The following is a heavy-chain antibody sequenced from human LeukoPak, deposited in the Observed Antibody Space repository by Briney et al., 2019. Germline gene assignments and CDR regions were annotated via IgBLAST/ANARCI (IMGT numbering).Heavy chain of an antibody. D-gene: IGHD2-21*02. Sequence: GGSLRLSCAASGFSFSTYTMNWVRQAPGKGLGWVSYISSSSSRIWYADSVKGRFTISRDNAKNSLYLQMNSLRDEDTAVYYCARGLAYCGGDCYRAFDIWGQGTMVTVSS. CDR2: ISSSSSRI. J-gene: IGHJ3*02. CDR1: GFSFSTYT. V-gene: IGHV3-48*02. CDR3: ARGLAYCGGDCYRAFDI.